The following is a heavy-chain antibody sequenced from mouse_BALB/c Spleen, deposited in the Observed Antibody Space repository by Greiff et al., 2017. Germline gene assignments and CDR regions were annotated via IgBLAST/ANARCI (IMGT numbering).Heavy chain of an antibody. V-gene: IGHV3-6*02. Sequence: ESGPGLVKPSQSLSLTCSVTGYSITSGYYWNWIRQFPGNKLEWMGYISYDGSNNYNPSLKNRISITRDTSKNQFFLKLNSVTTEDTATYYCARGGITFAYWGQGTLVTVSA. CDR3: ARGGITFAY. CDR2: ISYDGSN. J-gene: IGHJ3*01. D-gene: IGHD1-1*01. CDR1: GYSITSGYY.